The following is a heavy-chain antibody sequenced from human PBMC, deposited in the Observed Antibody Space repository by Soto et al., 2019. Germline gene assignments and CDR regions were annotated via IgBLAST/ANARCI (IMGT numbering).Heavy chain of an antibody. Sequence: QVQLVQSGAEVKKPGASVKVSCRASGYTFTAYYMHWVRQAPGQGFEWMGWVNPNSGATSYAQKFQGRVTMTRDTSVSTAYMELTSLRSDDTAVYYCMKEHRFCSGGSCSIDYWGQGTLVTVSS. CDR3: MKEHRFCSGGSCSIDY. CDR2: VNPNSGAT. V-gene: IGHV1-2*02. D-gene: IGHD2-15*01. J-gene: IGHJ4*02. CDR1: GYTFTAYY.